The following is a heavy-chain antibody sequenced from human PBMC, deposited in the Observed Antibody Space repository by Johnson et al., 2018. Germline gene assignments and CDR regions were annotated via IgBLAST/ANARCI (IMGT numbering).Heavy chain of an antibody. D-gene: IGHD6-19*01. J-gene: IGHJ1*01. Sequence: QVQLVESGGGVVQXGRSLRLSCAASGFTFSSYGMHWVRQAPGKGLEWVAVISYDGSNKYYADSVKGRFTIPRDNSKNTLYLQMNSLRAEDTAVYYCAKDRYSSGREYFQHWGQGTLVTVSS. CDR3: AKDRYSSGREYFQH. CDR2: ISYDGSNK. CDR1: GFTFSSYG. V-gene: IGHV3-30*18.